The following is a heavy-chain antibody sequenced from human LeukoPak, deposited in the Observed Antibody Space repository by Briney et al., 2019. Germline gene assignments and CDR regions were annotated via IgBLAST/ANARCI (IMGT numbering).Heavy chain of an antibody. CDR3: TRGAVTTAVHWHFSL. CDR1: GYTFTNYY. J-gene: IGHJ2*01. D-gene: IGHD4-17*01. V-gene: IGHV1-8*01. Sequence: ASVKVSSKASGYTFTNYYISWVRQATGQGLEWMGGMNPAGDDAGYAQKFQGRMTLTRDTSVSTVYMELSSLTSEDTAVYYCTRGAVTTAVHWHFSLWGPGTLVTVSS. CDR2: MNPAGDDA.